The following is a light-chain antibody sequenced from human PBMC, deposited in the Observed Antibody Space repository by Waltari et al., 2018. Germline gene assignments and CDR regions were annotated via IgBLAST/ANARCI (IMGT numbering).Light chain of an antibody. V-gene: IGKV3-11*01. Sequence: IVLTQPPATLSLSPGETATPAGRASQSVSTYLAWYQQKPGQAPRLLIYDASNRATGIPDRFRGSGSGTDFTLTISSLEPEDFAVYYCQQRSSWTPHTFGQGARLEIK. J-gene: IGKJ2*01. CDR1: QSVSTY. CDR2: DAS. CDR3: QQRSSWTPHT.